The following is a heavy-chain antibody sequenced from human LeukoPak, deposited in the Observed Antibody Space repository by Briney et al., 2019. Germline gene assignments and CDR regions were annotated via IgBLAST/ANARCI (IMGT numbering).Heavy chain of an antibody. CDR3: ARDLRGGADYGMDV. Sequence: SETLSLTCTVSGGSVSSVGYYWSWIRQPPGKGLEWIGYIYYSGSTNYNPSLKSRVTISVDTSKNQFSLKLSSVTAADTAVYYCARDLRGGADYGMDVWGQGTTVTVSS. CDR1: GGSVSSVGYY. V-gene: IGHV4-61*08. D-gene: IGHD1-26*01. CDR2: IYYSGST. J-gene: IGHJ6*02.